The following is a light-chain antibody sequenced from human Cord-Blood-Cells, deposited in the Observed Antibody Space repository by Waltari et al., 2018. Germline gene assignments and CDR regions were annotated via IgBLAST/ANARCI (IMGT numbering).Light chain of an antibody. J-gene: IGLJ3*02. V-gene: IGLV2-14*01. CDR2: DVS. Sequence: QSALTQPASVSGSPGQSLTITCTGTSRDVGGYNTVSWYQQHPGKAPKLMIYDVSNRPSGVSNRFSGSKSGNTASLTISGLQAEDEADYYCSSYTSSSTWGFGGGTKLTVL. CDR1: SRDVGGYNT. CDR3: SSYTSSSTWG.